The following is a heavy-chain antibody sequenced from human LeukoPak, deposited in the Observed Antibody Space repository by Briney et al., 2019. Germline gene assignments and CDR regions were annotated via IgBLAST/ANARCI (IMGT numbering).Heavy chain of an antibody. J-gene: IGHJ2*01. CDR2: ISGSLQST. Sequence: GGSLRLSCAASGFTFSSYAMSWVRQAPGKGLEWVSGISGSLQSTYYADSVEGRFTISRDNSRNSLYLQVNSLRADDTAVYYCAKDRGDHIAYPPHWYFDLWGRGTLVTVSS. CDR1: GFTFSSYA. CDR3: AKDRGDHIAYPPHWYFDL. V-gene: IGHV3-23*01. D-gene: IGHD2-21*01.